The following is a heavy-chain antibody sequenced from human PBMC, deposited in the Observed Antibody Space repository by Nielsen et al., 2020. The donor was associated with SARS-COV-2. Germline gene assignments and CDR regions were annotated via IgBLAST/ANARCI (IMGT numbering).Heavy chain of an antibody. CDR3: AREGNSGYDFSFDY. CDR1: GFTFSSYG. CDR2: IWYDGSNK. V-gene: IGHV3-33*01. Sequence: GGSLRLSCAASGFTFSSYGMHWVRQAPGKGLEWVAVIWYDGSNKYYADSVKGRFTISRDNSKNTLYLQMNSLRAEDTAVYYCAREGNSGYDFSFDYWGQGTLVTVSS. D-gene: IGHD5-12*01. J-gene: IGHJ4*02.